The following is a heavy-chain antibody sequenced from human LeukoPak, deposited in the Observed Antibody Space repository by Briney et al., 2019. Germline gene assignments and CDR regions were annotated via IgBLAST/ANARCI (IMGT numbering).Heavy chain of an antibody. Sequence: SETLSLTCSVSGDSISTTTFYWGWIRQSPGKGLEWIGSIFYSGTTYYTPSLKSRVTLSLDTSKNQFSLRLTSVTAADTAVYFCARQIAVVEPTDPNWFDSWGQGILVAVSS. CDR1: GDSISTTTFY. CDR2: IFYSGTT. CDR3: ARQIAVVEPTDPNWFDS. J-gene: IGHJ5*01. V-gene: IGHV4-39*07. D-gene: IGHD2-21*01.